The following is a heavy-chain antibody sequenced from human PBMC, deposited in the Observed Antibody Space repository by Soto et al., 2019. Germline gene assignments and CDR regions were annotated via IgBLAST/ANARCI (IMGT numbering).Heavy chain of an antibody. D-gene: IGHD3-22*01. J-gene: IGHJ4*02. Sequence: EVQLLESGGGLVQPGGSLRLSCAASGFTFSSYAMSWVRQAPGTGLEWVSAISGSGGSTYYADSVKGRFTISRDNSKNTLYRQMNSLRAEDTAVYYGAKGDCYDSSGDYLFYFDYWGQGTLVTVSS. CDR3: AKGDCYDSSGDYLFYFDY. V-gene: IGHV3-23*01. CDR2: ISGSGGST. CDR1: GFTFSSYA.